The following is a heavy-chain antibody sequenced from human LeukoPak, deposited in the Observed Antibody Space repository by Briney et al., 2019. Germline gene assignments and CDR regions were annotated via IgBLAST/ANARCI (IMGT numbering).Heavy chain of an antibody. Sequence: GGSLRLSCVASGLTFSSYSMNWVRQAPGKGLEWISYISSSSSTIYYADSVKGRFTISRDNAKNSLYLQMNSLRAEDTAVYYCASGKGQDFWSGYLSWFDPWGQGTLVTVSS. CDR2: ISSSSSTI. D-gene: IGHD3-3*01. J-gene: IGHJ5*02. V-gene: IGHV3-48*04. CDR3: ASGKGQDFWSGYLSWFDP. CDR1: GLTFSSYS.